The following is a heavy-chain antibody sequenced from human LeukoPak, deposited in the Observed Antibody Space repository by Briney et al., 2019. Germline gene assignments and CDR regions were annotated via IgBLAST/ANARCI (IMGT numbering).Heavy chain of an antibody. Sequence: GESLKISCKGSGYSFTSYWIGWVRQMPGKGLEWMGIIYPGDCDTRYSPSFQGQVTISADKSISTAYLQWSSLKASDTVMYYCARQVDCSSTSCYASSPFYYFDYWGQGTLVTVSS. V-gene: IGHV5-51*01. CDR1: GYSFTSYW. J-gene: IGHJ4*02. D-gene: IGHD2-2*01. CDR2: IYPGDCDT. CDR3: ARQVDCSSTSCYASSPFYYFDY.